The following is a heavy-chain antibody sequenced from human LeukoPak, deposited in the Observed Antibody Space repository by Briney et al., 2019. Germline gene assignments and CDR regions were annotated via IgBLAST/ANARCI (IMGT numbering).Heavy chain of an antibody. CDR3: ARGGYSYGYGGMDV. D-gene: IGHD5-18*01. V-gene: IGHV4-59*01. J-gene: IGHJ6*02. CDR2: MYYSGST. CDR1: GGSISSYY. Sequence: SETLSLTCTVSGGSISSYYWSWIREPPGKGLEWIGYMYYSGSTNYNPSLKSRVTISVDTSKNQFSLKLSSVTAADTAVYYCARGGYSYGYGGMDVWGQGTTVTVSS.